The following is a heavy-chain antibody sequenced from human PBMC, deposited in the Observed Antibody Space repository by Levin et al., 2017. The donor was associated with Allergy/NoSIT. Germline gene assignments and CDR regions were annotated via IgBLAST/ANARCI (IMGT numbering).Heavy chain of an antibody. CDR3: ARGHGRWASSFGENGPFDY. CDR1: GGSFSGYY. CDR2: INHSGST. D-gene: IGHD3-10*01. Sequence: SETLSLTCAVYGGSFSGYYWSWIRQPPGKGLEWIGEINHSGSTNYNPSLKSRVTISVDTSKNQFSLKLSSVTAADTAVYYCARGHGRWASSFGENGPFDYWGQGTLVTVSS. V-gene: IGHV4-34*01. J-gene: IGHJ4*02.